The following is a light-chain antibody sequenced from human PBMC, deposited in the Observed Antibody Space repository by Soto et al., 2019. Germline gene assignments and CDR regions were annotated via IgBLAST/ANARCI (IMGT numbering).Light chain of an antibody. CDR2: DAS. CDR1: QSVSSY. J-gene: IGKJ1*01. CDR3: QQYHTSPVT. Sequence: QSPATLSLSPGERATLSCRASQSVSSYLAWYQQKPGQAPRLLIYDASNRATGIPARFSGSGSGTDFTLTISRLEPEDFAVYYCQQYHTSPVTFGQGTKVDIK. V-gene: IGKV3-11*01.